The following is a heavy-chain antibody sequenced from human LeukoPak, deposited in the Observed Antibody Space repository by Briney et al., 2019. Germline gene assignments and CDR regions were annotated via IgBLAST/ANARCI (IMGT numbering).Heavy chain of an antibody. V-gene: IGHV4-59*01. Sequence: PSETLSLTCTVSGGSISSYYWSWIRQPPGKGLEWIGYIYYSGSSNYNPSFKSRVTIYVDTSKNQFSLKLSSVTAADTAVYYCATAVKGWFDPWGQGTLVTVSS. CDR1: GGSISSYY. CDR2: IYYSGSS. D-gene: IGHD6-19*01. CDR3: ATAVKGWFDP. J-gene: IGHJ5*02.